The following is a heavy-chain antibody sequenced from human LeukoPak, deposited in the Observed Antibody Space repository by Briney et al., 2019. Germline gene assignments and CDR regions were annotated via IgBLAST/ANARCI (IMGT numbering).Heavy chain of an antibody. Sequence: SETLSLTCTVSGGSISSYYWSWIRQPPGKGLEWIGYIYYSGTTNYNSSLKSRVTISVDTSKNQFSLKLSSVTAADTAVYYCARGVYIAAAQYAYWGQGTLVTVSS. CDR3: ARGVYIAAAQYAY. D-gene: IGHD6-13*01. CDR1: GGSISSYY. CDR2: IYYSGTT. J-gene: IGHJ4*02. V-gene: IGHV4-59*01.